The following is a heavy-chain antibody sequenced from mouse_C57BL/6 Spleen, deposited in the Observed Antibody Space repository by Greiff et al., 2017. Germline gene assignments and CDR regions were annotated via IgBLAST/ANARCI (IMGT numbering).Heavy chain of an antibody. Sequence: QVQLQQPGTELVKPGASVKLSCKASGYTFTSYWMHWVKQRPIQGLEWIGNIDPSDSETHYNQKFKDKATLTVDKSSSTAYMQLSSLTSEDAAVYYCARETAQAVAYWGQGTLVTVSA. V-gene: IGHV1-52*01. D-gene: IGHD3-2*02. CDR2: IDPSDSET. CDR3: ARETAQAVAY. J-gene: IGHJ3*01. CDR1: GYTFTSYW.